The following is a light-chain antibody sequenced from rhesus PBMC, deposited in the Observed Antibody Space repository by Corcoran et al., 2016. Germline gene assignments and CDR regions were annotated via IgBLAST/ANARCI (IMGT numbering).Light chain of an antibody. J-gene: IGKJ4*01. CDR2: AAS. CDR1: QSVGSN. Sequence: EIVLTQSPATLSLSPGERATLSCRTSQSVGSNLAWYQQKPGQAPRLLIDAASSRATGIPDRCRGSGSGTDFTIPISSLEPEDVGVYDCQQYSNWPTFGGGTKVELK. CDR3: QQYSNWPT. V-gene: IGKV3-35*01.